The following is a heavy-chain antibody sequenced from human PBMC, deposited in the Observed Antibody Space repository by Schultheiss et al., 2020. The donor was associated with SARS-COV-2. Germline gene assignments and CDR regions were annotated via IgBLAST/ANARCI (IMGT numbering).Heavy chain of an antibody. Sequence: GESLKISCAASVFTFTNAWMSWVRQAPGKGLVWVSRINSDGSSTSYADSVKGRFTISRDNAKNTLFLQMNSLRVEDTAVYYCGKDYYGSADYWGQGTLVTVSS. J-gene: IGHJ4*02. V-gene: IGHV3-74*01. D-gene: IGHD3-10*01. CDR2: INSDGSST. CDR1: VFTFTNAW. CDR3: GKDYYGSADY.